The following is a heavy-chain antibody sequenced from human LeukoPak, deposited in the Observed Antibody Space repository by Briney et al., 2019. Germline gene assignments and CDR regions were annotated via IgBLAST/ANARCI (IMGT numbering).Heavy chain of an antibody. CDR3: VRGGIVVVPGDY. CDR2: ISYDGSNK. J-gene: IGHJ4*02. CDR1: GFTFSSYG. D-gene: IGHD2-2*01. V-gene: IGHV3-30*03. Sequence: GGSLRLSCAASGFTFSSYGMHWVRQAPGKGLEWVAVISYDGSNKYYADSVKGRFTISRDNAKNSLYLQMNSLRAEDTAVYYCVRGGIVVVPGDYWGQGTLVTVSS.